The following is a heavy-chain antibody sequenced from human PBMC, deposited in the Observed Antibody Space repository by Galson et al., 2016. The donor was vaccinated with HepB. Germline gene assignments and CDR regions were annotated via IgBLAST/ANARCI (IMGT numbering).Heavy chain of an antibody. Sequence: SLRLSCAASGFTFSSYAMSWVRQAPGKGLEWVSSSGSGGPTYYADSVKGRFTISRDNSKNTLFLQMPSLGADDTAVYYCAKSVLGYDIVTGYYRRGADYWGQGTLVTVSS. V-gene: IGHV3-23*01. CDR3: AKSVLGYDIVTGYYRRGADY. CDR1: GFTFSSYA. J-gene: IGHJ4*02. CDR2: SGSGGPT. D-gene: IGHD3-9*01.